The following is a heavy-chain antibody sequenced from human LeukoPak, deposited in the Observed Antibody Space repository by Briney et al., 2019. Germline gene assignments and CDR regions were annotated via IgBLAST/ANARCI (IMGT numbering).Heavy chain of an antibody. Sequence: SETLSLTCAVYGGSFSGYYWSWIRQPPGKGLEWIGEINHSGSTNYNPSLKSRVTISVDTSKNQFSLKLSSVTAADTAVYYCAILGSFLGYFDYWGQGTLVTVSS. J-gene: IGHJ4*02. CDR1: GGSFSGYY. CDR2: INHSGST. D-gene: IGHD2/OR15-2a*01. CDR3: AILGSFLGYFDY. V-gene: IGHV4-34*01.